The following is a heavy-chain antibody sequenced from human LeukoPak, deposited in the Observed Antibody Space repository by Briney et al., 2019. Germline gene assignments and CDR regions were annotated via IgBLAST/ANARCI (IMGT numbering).Heavy chain of an antibody. Sequence: ASVKVSCKASGDTFTGYYMHWVRQAPGQGLEWMGWINPNSGGTNYAQKFQGRVTMTRDTSISTAYMELSRLRSDDTAVYYCARYSSGWYYFDYWGQGTLVTVSS. J-gene: IGHJ4*02. CDR1: GDTFTGYY. V-gene: IGHV1-2*02. D-gene: IGHD6-19*01. CDR2: INPNSGGT. CDR3: ARYSSGWYYFDY.